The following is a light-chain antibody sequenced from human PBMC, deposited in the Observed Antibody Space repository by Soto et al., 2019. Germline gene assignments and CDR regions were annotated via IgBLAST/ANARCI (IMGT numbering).Light chain of an antibody. CDR1: SSDIGAYNY. CDR3: SSFTITSIRGL. J-gene: IGLJ2*01. Sequence: QAVVTQPASVSGSPGQSVTISCTGTSSDIGAYNYVSWYQHHPGKGPKLIIYDLTHRPSGVSTRFSGSKSGNTASLTISGLQTEDEADYYCSSFTITSIRGLFGGGTQLTVL. V-gene: IGLV2-14*03. CDR2: DLT.